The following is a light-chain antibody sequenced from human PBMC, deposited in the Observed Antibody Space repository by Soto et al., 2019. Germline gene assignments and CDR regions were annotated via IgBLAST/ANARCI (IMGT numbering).Light chain of an antibody. V-gene: IGKV1-5*01. CDR3: QQYNTYWT. CDR2: DAS. J-gene: IGKJ1*01. CDR1: QSISSW. Sequence: DIQMTQPPYTLSASVGDRVTITCRASQSISSWLAWYQQKPGKAPKLLISDASNLQSGVPSRFSGSGSGTEFTLTIISLQPDDIATYYCQQYNTYWTFGQGTKVDIK.